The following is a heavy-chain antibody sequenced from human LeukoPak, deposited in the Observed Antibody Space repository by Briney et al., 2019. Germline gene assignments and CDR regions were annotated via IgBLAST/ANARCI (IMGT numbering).Heavy chain of an antibody. V-gene: IGHV3-30*04. CDR3: ARDLEYQLLGQLPFDP. CDR1: GFTFSSYA. Sequence: GGSLRLSCAASGFTFSSYAMHWVRQAPGKGLEWVAVISYDGSNKYYADSVKGRFTISRDNSKNTLNLQMNSLRAEDTAVYYCARDLEYQLLGQLPFDPWGQGTLVTVSS. CDR2: ISYDGSNK. D-gene: IGHD2-2*01. J-gene: IGHJ5*02.